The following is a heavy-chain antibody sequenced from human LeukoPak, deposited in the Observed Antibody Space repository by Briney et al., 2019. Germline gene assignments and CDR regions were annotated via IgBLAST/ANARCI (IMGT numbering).Heavy chain of an antibody. CDR1: GGSISSSSYY. J-gene: IGHJ6*03. Sequence: PSETLSLTCTVSGGSISSSSYYWGWIRQPPGKGLEWIGSIYYSGSTYYNPSLKSRVTISVDTSKNQFSLKLSSVTAADTAVYYCARHLAMQQLVRYYYHYYMDVWGKGTTVTVSS. V-gene: IGHV4-39*01. CDR2: IYYSGST. D-gene: IGHD6-13*01. CDR3: ARHLAMQQLVRYYYHYYMDV.